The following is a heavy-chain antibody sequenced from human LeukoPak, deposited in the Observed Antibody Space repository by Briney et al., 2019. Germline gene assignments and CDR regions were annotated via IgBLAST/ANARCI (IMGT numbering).Heavy chain of an antibody. CDR2: IWYDGGNK. CDR1: GFTFSSDG. CDR3: AKDPTYCSGGSCYPTSFDY. D-gene: IGHD2-15*01. Sequence: PGRSLRLSCAASGFTFSSDGMHWVRQAPGKGLEWVAVIWYDGGNKYYADSVKGRFTISRDNSKNTLYLQMNSLRAEDTAVYYCAKDPTYCSGGSCYPTSFDYWGQGTLVTVSS. J-gene: IGHJ4*02. V-gene: IGHV3-33*06.